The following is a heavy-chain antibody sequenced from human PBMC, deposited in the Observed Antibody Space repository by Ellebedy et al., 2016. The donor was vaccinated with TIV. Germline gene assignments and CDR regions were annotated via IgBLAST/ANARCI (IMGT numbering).Heavy chain of an antibody. Sequence: MPSETLSLTCAVYGGSFSGYYWSWIRQPPGKGLEWIGEINHSGSTNYNPSLKSRVTISVDTSKNQFSLKLSSMTAADTAVYYCARGNWGLLWFGESIFDYWGQGTLVTVSS. CDR1: GGSFSGYY. J-gene: IGHJ4*02. CDR3: ARGNWGLLWFGESIFDY. D-gene: IGHD3-10*01. CDR2: INHSGST. V-gene: IGHV4-34*01.